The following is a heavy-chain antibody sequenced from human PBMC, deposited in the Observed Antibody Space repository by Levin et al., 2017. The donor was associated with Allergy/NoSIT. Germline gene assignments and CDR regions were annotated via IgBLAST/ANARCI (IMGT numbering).Heavy chain of an antibody. D-gene: IGHD2-2*02. V-gene: IGHV4-59*12. CDR2: IYYTGST. J-gene: IGHJ1*01. CDR1: GGSIRSYY. CDR3: ARVDCSSSSCYRTGVEYFQH. Sequence: SQTLSLTCTVSGGSIRSYYWIWIRQPPGKGLEWLGYIYYTGSTNYNPSLKSRVTISIDTSKNQFSLKLSSVTAADTALYYCARVDCSSSSCYRTGVEYFQHWGQGTLVTVSS.